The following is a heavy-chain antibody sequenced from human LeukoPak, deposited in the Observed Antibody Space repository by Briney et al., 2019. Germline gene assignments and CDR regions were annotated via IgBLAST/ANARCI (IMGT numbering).Heavy chain of an antibody. Sequence: GGSLRLSCAASGFTFSSYAMHWVRQAPGKGLEWVAVISYDGSNKYYADSVKGRFTISRDNSKNTLYLQMNSLRAEDTAVYYCARDLWSWGQGTLVTVSS. CDR1: GFTFSSYA. CDR3: ARDLWS. D-gene: IGHD3-10*01. CDR2: ISYDGSNK. V-gene: IGHV3-30-3*01. J-gene: IGHJ5*02.